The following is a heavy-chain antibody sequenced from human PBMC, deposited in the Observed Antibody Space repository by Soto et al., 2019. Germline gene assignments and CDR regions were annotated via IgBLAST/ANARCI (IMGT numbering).Heavy chain of an antibody. CDR3: ARLNSYGDYYFDY. J-gene: IGHJ4*02. CDR2: IYYSGST. CDR1: GGSISSYY. D-gene: IGHD4-17*01. Sequence: SETLSLTCTGSGGSISSYYWSWIRQPPGKGLEWIGYIYYSGSTNYNPSLKSRVTISVDTSKNQFSLKLSSVTAADTAVYYCARLNSYGDYYFDYWGQGTLVTVSS. V-gene: IGHV4-59*08.